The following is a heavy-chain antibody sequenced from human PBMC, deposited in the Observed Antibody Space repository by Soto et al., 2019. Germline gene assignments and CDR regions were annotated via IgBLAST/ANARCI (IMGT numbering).Heavy chain of an antibody. Sequence: PSETLSLTCAVYGGSFSGYYWSWIRQPPGKGLEWIGGINHSGSTNYNPSLKSRITISVDTSKNQFSLKLSSVTAADTAVYYCARGIYDYVWGSYRLARYDYWGQGTLVTVSS. V-gene: IGHV4-34*01. CDR3: ARGIYDYVWGSYRLARYDY. CDR2: INHSGST. D-gene: IGHD3-16*02. CDR1: GGSFSGYY. J-gene: IGHJ4*02.